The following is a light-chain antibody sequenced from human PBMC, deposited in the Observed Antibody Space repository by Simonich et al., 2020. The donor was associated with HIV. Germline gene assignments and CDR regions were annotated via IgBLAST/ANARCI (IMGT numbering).Light chain of an antibody. V-gene: IGLV2-14*03. Sequence: QSALTQPASVSGSPGQSITISCTGTSSDVGGYNYVSWYQQHPGKAPKLMIYDVSTRPSGFSVRFSVSKSGNTASLTVSGLQAEDEAYYYCSSYTSSNTVMFGGGTKLSVL. CDR2: DVS. J-gene: IGLJ3*02. CDR3: SSYTSSNTVM. CDR1: SSDVGGYNY.